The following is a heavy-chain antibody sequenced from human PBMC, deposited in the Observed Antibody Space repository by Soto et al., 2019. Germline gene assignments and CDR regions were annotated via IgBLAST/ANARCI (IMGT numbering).Heavy chain of an antibody. V-gene: IGHV3-23*01. CDR3: AKLRWGSDNWFDP. CDR1: GFTFSSYA. D-gene: IGHD3-10*01. CDR2: ISGSGDST. Sequence: EVQLLESGGGLVQPGGSLSLSFPAPGFTFSSYAMSWVRQTPGKGLEWVSAISGSGDSTYYADSVKGRFTISRDNSKNTLYLQMNSLRAEDTAVYYCAKLRWGSDNWFDPWGQGTLVTVSS. J-gene: IGHJ5*02.